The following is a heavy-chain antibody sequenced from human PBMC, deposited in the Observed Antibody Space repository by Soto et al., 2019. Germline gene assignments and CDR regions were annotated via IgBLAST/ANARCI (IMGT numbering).Heavy chain of an antibody. CDR3: VKESTPPFFDS. CDR2: MWYDGLRQ. Sequence: LRLSCVGSGFTLNNYGVHWVRQAPGKGLEWVALMWYDGLRQTYLDSVRGRFTVSRDSSTNTIYLQMSSLRVEDTGNYFCVKESTPPFFDSWGQGTPVTVSS. V-gene: IGHV3-33*03. CDR1: GFTLNNYG. D-gene: IGHD2-15*01. J-gene: IGHJ4*02.